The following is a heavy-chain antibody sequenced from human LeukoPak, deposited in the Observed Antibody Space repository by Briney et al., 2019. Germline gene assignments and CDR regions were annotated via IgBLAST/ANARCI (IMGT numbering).Heavy chain of an antibody. Sequence: SVTAACKAYGRTFSSYAISWVRQAPGQGLEWMGGIIPMFGTANYAQKFQGRVTITADESTSTAYMQLSSLRSEDTAVYYCASLYFWSGYYASPYYYYYMDVWGKGTTVTVSS. CDR2: IIPMFGTA. J-gene: IGHJ6*03. D-gene: IGHD3-3*01. V-gene: IGHV1-69*13. CDR1: GRTFSSYA. CDR3: ASLYFWSGYYASPYYYYYMDV.